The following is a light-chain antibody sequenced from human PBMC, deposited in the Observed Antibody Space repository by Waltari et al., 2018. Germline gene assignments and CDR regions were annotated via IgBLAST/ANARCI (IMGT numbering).Light chain of an antibody. J-gene: IGKJ4*01. CDR1: QSVSSY. Sequence: VILTQSPATLPLSPGERATLSCSASQSVSSYLAWYQQKPGQAPRLLIHSASSRATGIPDRFSGSGSGTEFTLTISSLEPEDVGVYHCYQHSSGLTFGGGTKVEIK. V-gene: IGKV3-11*01. CDR2: SAS. CDR3: YQHSSGLT.